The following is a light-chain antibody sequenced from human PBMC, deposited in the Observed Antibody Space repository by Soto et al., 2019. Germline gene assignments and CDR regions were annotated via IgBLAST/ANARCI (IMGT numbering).Light chain of an antibody. CDR1: NIGSKS. J-gene: IGLJ1*01. V-gene: IGLV3-21*02. CDR3: QVWDISSEPFYV. CDR2: DDT. Sequence: SSELTQPPSVSVAPGQTAKITCGGNNIGSKSVHWYQQRPGQAPVLVVYDDTDRPSGIPERFSGSNSGNAATLTINRVEAGDEADYYCQVWDISSEPFYVFGTGTKVTVL.